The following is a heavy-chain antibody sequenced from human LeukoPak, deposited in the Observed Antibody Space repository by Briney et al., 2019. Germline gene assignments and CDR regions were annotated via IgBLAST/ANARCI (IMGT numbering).Heavy chain of an antibody. V-gene: IGHV3-53*01. D-gene: IGHD1-26*01. Sequence: GGSLRLSCAASGFTVSSNYMSWVRQAPGKGLEWVSVIYSGGSTYYADSVKGRFTISRDNSKNTLYLQMNSLRAEDTAVYYCARGDLYSGSLETLDYWGQGTLVTVSS. CDR1: GFTVSSNY. J-gene: IGHJ4*02. CDR3: ARGDLYSGSLETLDY. CDR2: IYSGGST.